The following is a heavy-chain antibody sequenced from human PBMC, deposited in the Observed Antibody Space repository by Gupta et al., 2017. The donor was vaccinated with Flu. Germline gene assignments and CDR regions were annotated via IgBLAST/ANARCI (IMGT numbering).Heavy chain of an antibody. CDR2: IYYSGST. V-gene: IGHV4-39*01. Sequence: GGSISSGTYYWGWIRQPPGKGLDWIGSIYYSGSTYYNPSLKSRVTISVDTSKNRFSLNLNSVTATDTAVYYCARLGYTSSWIDSWGQGTLVTVSS. D-gene: IGHD6-13*01. CDR1: GGSISSGTYY. J-gene: IGHJ4*02. CDR3: ARLGYTSSWIDS.